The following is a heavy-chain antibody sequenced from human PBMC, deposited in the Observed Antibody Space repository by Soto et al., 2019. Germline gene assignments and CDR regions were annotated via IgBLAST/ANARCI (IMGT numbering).Heavy chain of an antibody. CDR3: ARYSGYGHGNT. CDR2: INAGNGNT. J-gene: IGHJ5*02. Sequence: QVQLVQSGAEEKKPGASVKVSCKASGYTFTSYAMNWVRQAPGQRREWMGWINAGNGNTKYSKKLQGMVTITRDTSGRTGYMELRSLRSEDTAVYYCARYSGYGHGNTWGQGTMVTVSS. V-gene: IGHV1-3*05. CDR1: GYTFTSYA. D-gene: IGHD3-10*01.